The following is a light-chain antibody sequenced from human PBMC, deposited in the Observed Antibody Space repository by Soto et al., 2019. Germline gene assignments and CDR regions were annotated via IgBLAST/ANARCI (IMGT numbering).Light chain of an antibody. CDR1: QSVSSSY. Sequence: EIVMTQSPATLSVAPGERATLSCRASQSVSSSYLAWYQQKPGQAPRLLIYDASSRATGIPDRFSGSGSGTDFTLTISRLEPEDFAVYYCQQYGSAPRTLGQGTRWIS. V-gene: IGKV3-20*01. CDR3: QQYGSAPRT. J-gene: IGKJ1*01. CDR2: DAS.